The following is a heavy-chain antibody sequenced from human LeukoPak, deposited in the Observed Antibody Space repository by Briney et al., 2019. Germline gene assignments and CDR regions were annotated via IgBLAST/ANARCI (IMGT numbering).Heavy chain of an antibody. Sequence: SETLSLTCTVSGGTISSYYWGWIRQPPGKGLEWIGSIYYSGSTYYNPSLKSRVTMSLDTSKNQVSLKLSSVTAADTAVYYCASSTEMAISDYWGQGTLVTVSS. CDR1: GGTISSYY. V-gene: IGHV4-39*07. CDR3: ASSTEMAISDY. J-gene: IGHJ4*02. CDR2: IYYSGST. D-gene: IGHD5-24*01.